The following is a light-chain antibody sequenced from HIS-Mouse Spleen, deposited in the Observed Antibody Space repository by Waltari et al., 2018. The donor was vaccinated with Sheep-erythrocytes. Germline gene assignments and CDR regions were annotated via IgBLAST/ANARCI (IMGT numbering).Light chain of an antibody. CDR2: KVS. CDR1: QSLVHSDGNTY. Sequence: DVVMTQSPLSLPVTLGQPASISCRSSQSLVHSDGNTYLNWFQQRPGQSPRRLIYKVSNRDCGVPDRCSGSGSGTDFTLKISRVEAEDVGVYYCMQGTHWPPYTFGQGTKLEIK. CDR3: MQGTHWPPYT. J-gene: IGKJ2*01. V-gene: IGKV2-30*02.